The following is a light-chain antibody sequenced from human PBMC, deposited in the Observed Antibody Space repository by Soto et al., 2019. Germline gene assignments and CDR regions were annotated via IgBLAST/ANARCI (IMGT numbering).Light chain of an antibody. J-gene: IGKJ2*01. V-gene: IGKV1-5*03. CDR1: QSISIW. CDR2: KAS. Sequence: DIQMTQSPSTLSASVGDRVTITCRASQSISIWLAWYQQKPGKAPKFLVYKASILESGVPSRFSGSGSGTEFTLTISSLQPDDFATYYCQQYESLPYTFGQGTEVEIK. CDR3: QQYESLPYT.